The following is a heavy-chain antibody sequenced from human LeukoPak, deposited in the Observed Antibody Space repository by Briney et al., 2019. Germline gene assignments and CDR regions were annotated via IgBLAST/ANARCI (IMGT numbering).Heavy chain of an antibody. J-gene: IGHJ5*02. V-gene: IGHV3-23*01. Sequence: GGSLRLSCAASGFTFSSYAMSWVRQAPGEGLEWVSAISGSGGSTYYADSVKGRFTISRDNSKNTLYLQMNSLRAEDTAVYYCASIPSFYGDYTWGQGTLVTVSS. CDR1: GFTFSSYA. D-gene: IGHD4-17*01. CDR3: ASIPSFYGDYT. CDR2: ISGSGGST.